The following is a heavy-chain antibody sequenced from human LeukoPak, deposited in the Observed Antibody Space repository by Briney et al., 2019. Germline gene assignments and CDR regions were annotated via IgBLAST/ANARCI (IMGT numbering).Heavy chain of an antibody. CDR2: IYSGGST. CDR3: ARGGIAESFDC. Sequence: GGSLRLSCAASGFTVSSKYMSWVRQAPGKGVEWVSVIYSGGSTYYADSVKGRFTISRDTSKNTLYLQMNSLRAEDTAVYFCARGGIAESFDCWVQGTLVSV. V-gene: IGHV3-66*01. D-gene: IGHD6-13*01. CDR1: GFTVSSKY. J-gene: IGHJ4*02.